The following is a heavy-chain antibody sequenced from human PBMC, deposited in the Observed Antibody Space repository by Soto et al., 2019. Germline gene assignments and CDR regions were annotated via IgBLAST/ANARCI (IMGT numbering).Heavy chain of an antibody. CDR3: ARELVVVAATYYYYGMDV. CDR2: INPNSGGT. Sequence: ASVKVSCKASGYTFTGYYMHWVRKAPGQGLEWMGWINPNSGGTNYAQKFQGWVTMTRDTSISTAYMELSRLRSDDTAVYYCARELVVVAATYYYYGMDVWGQGTTVTVSS. J-gene: IGHJ6*02. CDR1: GYTFTGYY. D-gene: IGHD2-15*01. V-gene: IGHV1-2*04.